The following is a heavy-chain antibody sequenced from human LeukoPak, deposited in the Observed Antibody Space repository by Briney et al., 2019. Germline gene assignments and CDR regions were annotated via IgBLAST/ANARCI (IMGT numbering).Heavy chain of an antibody. CDR1: GFTFSSYA. CDR3: AKDPRLLGSSWWFDP. V-gene: IGHV3-23*01. D-gene: IGHD6-6*01. CDR2: ISGSGGST. J-gene: IGHJ5*02. Sequence: GGSLRLSCAASGFTFSSYAMSWVRQAPGKGLEWVSAISGSGGSTYYADSVKGRFTISRDNSKNTLYLQMNSLRAEDTAVYYCAKDPRLLGSSWWFDPWGQGTLVTVSS.